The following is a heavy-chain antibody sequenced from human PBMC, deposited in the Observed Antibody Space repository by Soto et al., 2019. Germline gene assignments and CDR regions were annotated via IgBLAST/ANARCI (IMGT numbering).Heavy chain of an antibody. CDR3: ARDGDSSGYLCAFDI. CDR1: GGSISSGGYY. Sequence: QVQLQESGPGLVKPSQTLSLTCTVSGGSISSGGYYWSWIRQHPGKGLEWIGYIYYSGSTYYNPYLKSRVTISVDTSKNQFSLKLSSVTAADTAVYYCARDGDSSGYLCAFDIWGQGTMVTVSS. CDR2: IYYSGST. V-gene: IGHV4-31*03. D-gene: IGHD3-22*01. J-gene: IGHJ3*02.